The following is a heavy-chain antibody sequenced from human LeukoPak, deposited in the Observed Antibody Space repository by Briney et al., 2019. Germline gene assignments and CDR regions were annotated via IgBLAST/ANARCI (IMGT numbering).Heavy chain of an antibody. CDR2: INSDGSST. V-gene: IGHV3-74*01. CDR1: GFTFSSYW. CDR3: ARVRGVGATYGY. J-gene: IGHJ4*02. Sequence: GGSLRLSCAASGFTFSSYWMHWVRQAPGKGLVWVSRINSDGSSTSYADSVKGRFAISRDNAKNTLYLQMNSLRAEDTAVYYCARVRGVGATYGYWGQGTLVTVSS. D-gene: IGHD1-26*01.